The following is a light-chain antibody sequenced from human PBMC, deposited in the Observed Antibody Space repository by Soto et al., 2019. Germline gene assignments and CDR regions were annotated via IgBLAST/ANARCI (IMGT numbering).Light chain of an antibody. CDR3: QQYNKWPAIT. Sequence: EIVMTQSPATLSVSPGERATLSCRASQSVSSNLAWYQQKPGQALRLLIYGASTRATGIPARFSGSGSGTEFTLTISSLQSEDFAVYYCQQYNKWPAITFGQGTRLEI. CDR2: GAS. J-gene: IGKJ5*01. CDR1: QSVSSN. V-gene: IGKV3D-15*01.